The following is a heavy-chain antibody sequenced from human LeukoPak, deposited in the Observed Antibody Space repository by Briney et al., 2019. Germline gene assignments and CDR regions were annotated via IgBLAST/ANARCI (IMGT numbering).Heavy chain of an antibody. CDR2: FDPEDGET. J-gene: IGHJ4*02. CDR3: ATVGGIVATLGFDY. Sequence: GASVKVSCKASGGTFSSYTISWVRQAPGKGLEWMGGFDPEDGETIYAQKFQGRVTMTEDTSTDTAYMELSSLRSEDTAVYYCATVGGIVATLGFDYWGQGTLVTVSS. D-gene: IGHD5-12*01. CDR1: GGTFSSYT. V-gene: IGHV1-24*01.